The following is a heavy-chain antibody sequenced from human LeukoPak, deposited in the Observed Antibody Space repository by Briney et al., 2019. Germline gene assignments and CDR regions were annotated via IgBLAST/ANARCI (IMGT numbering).Heavy chain of an antibody. D-gene: IGHD3-3*01. V-gene: IGHV4-34*01. CDR3: ARGRGPQRSGCYTSYYYYYYMDV. CDR2: INHSGST. J-gene: IGHJ6*03. CDR1: GGSFSGYY. Sequence: SETLSLTCAVYGGSFSGYYWSWIRQPPGKGLEWIGEINHSGSTNYNPSLKSRVTISVDTSKNQFSLKLSSVTAADTAVYYCARGRGPQRSGCYTSYYYYYYMDVWGKGTTVTVSS.